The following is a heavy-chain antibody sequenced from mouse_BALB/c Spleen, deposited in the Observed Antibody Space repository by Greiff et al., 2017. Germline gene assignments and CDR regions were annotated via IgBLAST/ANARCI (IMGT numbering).Heavy chain of an antibody. V-gene: IGHV2-9*02. CDR1: GFSLTSYG. CDR2: IWAGGST. D-gene: IGHD2-1*01. CDR3: AREYGNYGWFAY. Sequence: VKLQESGPGLVAPSQSLSITCTVSGFSLTSYGVHWVRQPPGKGLEWLGVIWAGGSTNYNSALMSRLSISKDNSKSQVFLKMNSLQTDDTAMYYCAREYGNYGWFAYWGQGTLVTVSA. J-gene: IGHJ3*01.